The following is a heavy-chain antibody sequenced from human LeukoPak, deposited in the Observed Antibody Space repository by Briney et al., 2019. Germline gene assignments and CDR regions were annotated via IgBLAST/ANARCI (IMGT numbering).Heavy chain of an antibody. CDR3: AKDGNYGSGSYYAFESGWYFDL. CDR1: GFTVSSNY. D-gene: IGHD3-10*01. J-gene: IGHJ2*01. CDR2: IYSGGTI. Sequence: GGSLRLSCAASGFTVSSNYMSWVRQAPGKGLEWVSIIYSGGTIHYVDSVKGRFTISRDNSKNTLYLQMNSLRAEDTAVYYCAKDGNYGSGSYYAFESGWYFDLWGRGTLVTVSS. V-gene: IGHV3-53*05.